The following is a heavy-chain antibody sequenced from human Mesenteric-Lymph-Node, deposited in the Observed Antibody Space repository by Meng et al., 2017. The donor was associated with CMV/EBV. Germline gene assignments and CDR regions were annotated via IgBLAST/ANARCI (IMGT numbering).Heavy chain of an antibody. V-gene: IGHV3-7*01. CDR1: GFTFSSFW. Sequence: GGSLRLSCAASGFTFSSFWMSWVRQAPGKGLEWVANIKPDGGEKYYVDSMKGRFTISRDNAKHSLFLQMNSLRVEDTAVYYCVRESGWTFGRPYYDFWGQGTLVTVSS. J-gene: IGHJ4*02. CDR2: IKPDGGEK. D-gene: IGHD6-19*01. CDR3: VRESGWTFGRPYYDF.